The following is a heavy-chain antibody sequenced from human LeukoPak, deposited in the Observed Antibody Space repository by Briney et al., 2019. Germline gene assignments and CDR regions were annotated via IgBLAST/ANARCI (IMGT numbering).Heavy chain of an antibody. CDR1: GFTFSSYS. CDR3: AKDTYYDFWSGYQPGHYFDY. D-gene: IGHD3-3*01. V-gene: IGHV3-21*04. CDR2: ISSSSSYI. J-gene: IGHJ4*02. Sequence: KPGGSLRLSCAASGFTFSSYSMNWVRQAPGKGLEWVSSISSSSSYIYYADSVKGRFTISRDNSKNTLYLQMNSLRAEDTAVYYCAKDTYYDFWSGYQPGHYFDYWGQGTLVTVSS.